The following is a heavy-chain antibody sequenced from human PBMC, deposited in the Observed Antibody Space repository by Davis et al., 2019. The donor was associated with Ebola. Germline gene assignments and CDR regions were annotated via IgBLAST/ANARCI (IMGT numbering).Heavy chain of an antibody. CDR1: GFIFTTYG. V-gene: IGHV3-30*18. D-gene: IGHD6-19*01. J-gene: IGHJ4*02. Sequence: GESLKISCTASGFIFTTYGMHWVRQAPGKGLEWVAGISYDERKKFYGNSVKGRATVSRDKSKNTLYLELNSLKIEDTAVYYCAKQRSTGWGILDFWGQGTLVTVSS. CDR3: AKQRSTGWGILDF. CDR2: ISYDERKK.